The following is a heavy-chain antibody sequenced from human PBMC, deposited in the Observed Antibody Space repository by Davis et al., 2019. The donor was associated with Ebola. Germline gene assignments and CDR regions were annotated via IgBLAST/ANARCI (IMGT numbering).Heavy chain of an antibody. D-gene: IGHD4-17*01. CDR1: GGSMNNYY. CDR3: ARSMRYGDYVYFDS. V-gene: IGHV4-59*08. CDR2: IYYSGST. J-gene: IGHJ4*02. Sequence: MPSETLSLTCTVSGGSMNNYYWSWIRQPPGKGLEWIGYIYYSGSTNYNPSLNSRITTSADRSKNQFSLKLTSVTAADTAVYYCARSMRYGDYVYFDSWGQGTLATVSS.